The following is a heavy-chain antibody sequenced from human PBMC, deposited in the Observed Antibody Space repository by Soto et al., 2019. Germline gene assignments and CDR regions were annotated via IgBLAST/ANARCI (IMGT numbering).Heavy chain of an antibody. J-gene: IGHJ4*02. CDR2: INHSGST. Sequence: SETLSLTCAVYGGSFSGYYWSWIRQPPGKGLEWTGEINHSGSTNYNPSLKSRVTISVDTSKNQFSLKLSSVTAADTAVYYCARVSIAARPIWGQGTLVTVSS. CDR1: GGSFSGYY. D-gene: IGHD6-6*01. CDR3: ARVSIAARPI. V-gene: IGHV4-34*01.